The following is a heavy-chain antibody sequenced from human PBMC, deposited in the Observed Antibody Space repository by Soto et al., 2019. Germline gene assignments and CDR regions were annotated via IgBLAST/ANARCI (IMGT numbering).Heavy chain of an antibody. CDR2: ISHSGST. V-gene: IGHV4-31*03. CDR3: AREYTYGSNFFDC. J-gene: IGHJ4*02. CDR1: GGSISSAAYY. D-gene: IGHD5-18*01. Sequence: QVQLQESGPGLVKPSQTLSLSCTVSGGSISSAAYYWSWIRQHPGKGLEWIGNISHSGSTYYTPSLKSRVISSEDTSKNQFSLNLTSVTAADTAVYYCAREYTYGSNFFDCWGQGALVTVSS.